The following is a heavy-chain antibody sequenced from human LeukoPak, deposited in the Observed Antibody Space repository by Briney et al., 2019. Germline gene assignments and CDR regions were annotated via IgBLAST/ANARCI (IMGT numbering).Heavy chain of an antibody. Sequence: PGGSLRLSCAASGFTFSSYEMNWVRQAPGKGLEWVSYISSSGSTIYYADSVKGRFTISRDNAKNSLYLRMNSLRAEDTAVYYCAHSGTTLPYYYYYGKDGWGQGTTVTVSS. CDR2: ISSSGSTI. V-gene: IGHV3-48*03. D-gene: IGHD1-14*01. CDR3: AHSGTTLPYYYYYGKDG. J-gene: IGHJ6*02. CDR1: GFTFSSYE.